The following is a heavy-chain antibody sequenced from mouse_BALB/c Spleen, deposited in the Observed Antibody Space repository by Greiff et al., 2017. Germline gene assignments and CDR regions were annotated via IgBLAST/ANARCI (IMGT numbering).Heavy chain of an antibody. Sequence: EVQLVESGGGLVQPGGSRKLSCGASGFTFSSFGMHWVRQAPEKGLEWVAYISSGSSTIYYADTVKGRFTISRDNPKNTLFLQMTSLRSEDTAMYYCARLPYFYAMDYWGQGTSVTVSS. V-gene: IGHV5-17*02. CDR3: ARLPYFYAMDY. CDR1: GFTFSSFG. J-gene: IGHJ4*01. CDR2: ISSGSSTI. D-gene: IGHD1-1*01.